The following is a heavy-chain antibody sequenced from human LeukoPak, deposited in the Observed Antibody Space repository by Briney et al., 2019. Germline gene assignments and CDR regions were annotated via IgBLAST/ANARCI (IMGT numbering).Heavy chain of an antibody. CDR2: IYYSGST. CDR3: ARHVGYGNNWFDP. CDR1: GGSISSYY. J-gene: IGHJ5*02. V-gene: IGHV4-59*08. Sequence: SETLSLTCTVSGGSISSYYWSWIRQPPGKGLEWIGYIYYSGSTNYNPSLKSRVTISVDTSRNQFSLKLRSLTAADTAVYYCARHVGYGNNWFDPWGQGTLVTVSS. D-gene: IGHD5-18*01.